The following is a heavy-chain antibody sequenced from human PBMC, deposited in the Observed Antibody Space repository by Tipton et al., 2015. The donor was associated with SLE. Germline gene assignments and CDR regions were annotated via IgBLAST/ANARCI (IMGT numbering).Heavy chain of an antibody. CDR1: GGSISSSSYY. J-gene: IGHJ4*02. CDR3: ARPAYDSSGSYYFDY. Sequence: TLSLTCTVSGGSISSSSYYWGWIRQPPGKGLEWIGSIYYSGSTSYNPSLKSRVTISVDTSKNQFSLKLSSVTAADTAVYYYARPAYDSSGSYYFDYWGQGPLVTVSS. CDR2: IYYSGST. V-gene: IGHV4-39*01. D-gene: IGHD3-22*01.